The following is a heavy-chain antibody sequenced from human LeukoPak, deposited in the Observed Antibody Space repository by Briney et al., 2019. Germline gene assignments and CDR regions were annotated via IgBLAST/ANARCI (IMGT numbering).Heavy chain of an antibody. CDR2: IIPIFGTA. D-gene: IGHD2-2*01. CDR3: ARDARYCSSTSCYDYYYYYGMDV. CDR1: GGTFSSYA. V-gene: IGHV1-69*05. J-gene: IGHJ6*02. Sequence: ASVKVSCKASGGTFSSYAISWVRQAPGQGLEWMGGIIPIFGTANYAQKFQGRVTITTDESTSTAYMGLSSLRTEDTAVYYCARDARYCSSTSCYDYYYYYGMDVWGQGTTVTVSS.